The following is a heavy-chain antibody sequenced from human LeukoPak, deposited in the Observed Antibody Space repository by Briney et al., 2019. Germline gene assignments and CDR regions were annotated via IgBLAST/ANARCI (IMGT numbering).Heavy chain of an antibody. CDR2: IIPILGIG. Sequence: RASVKVSCKTSGGTFSTYAVSWVRQAPGQGLDWMGRIIPILGIGNYAQKFQGRVTITADKSTSTAYMELSSLRSEDTAVYYCARDLHGSGNYSYYYTMDVWGQGTTVTVSS. D-gene: IGHD3-10*01. V-gene: IGHV1-69*04. CDR3: ARDLHGSGNYSYYYTMDV. J-gene: IGHJ6*02. CDR1: GGTFSTYA.